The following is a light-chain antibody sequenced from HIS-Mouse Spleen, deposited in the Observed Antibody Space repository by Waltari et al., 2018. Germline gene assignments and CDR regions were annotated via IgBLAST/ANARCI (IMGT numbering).Light chain of an antibody. CDR3: CSYAGSSTGV. Sequence: QSALTQPASVSGSPGQSITISCTGTSSDVGSYNLVSWYQQHPAKAPKLMVYEGSKRPSGVPNRFSGSKAGNTASLTISGLQAEDEADYYCCSYAGSSTGVFGGVTKLTVL. CDR1: SSDVGSYNL. J-gene: IGLJ3*02. V-gene: IGLV2-23*01. CDR2: EGS.